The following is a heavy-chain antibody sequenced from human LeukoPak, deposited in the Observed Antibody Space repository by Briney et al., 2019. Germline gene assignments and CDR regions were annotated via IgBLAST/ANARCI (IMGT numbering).Heavy chain of an antibody. CDR3: ARDPGYSYGFDY. V-gene: IGHV1-18*04. J-gene: IGHJ4*02. Sequence: ASVKVSCKASGYTFTGHYMHWVRQAPGQGLEWMGWINPNNGGTNYAQKLQGRVTMTTDTSTSTAYMELRSLRSDDTAVYYCARDPGYSYGFDYWGQGTLVTVSS. CDR2: INPNNGGT. CDR1: GYTFTGHY. D-gene: IGHD5-18*01.